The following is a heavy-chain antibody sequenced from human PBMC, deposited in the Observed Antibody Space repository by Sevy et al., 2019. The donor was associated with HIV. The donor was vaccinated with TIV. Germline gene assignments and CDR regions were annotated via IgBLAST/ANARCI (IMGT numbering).Heavy chain of an antibody. CDR3: AKDIGKTPVYSNYDY. V-gene: IGHV3-23*01. D-gene: IGHD4-4*01. Sequence: GGSLRLSCAASGFTFSSYAMSWVRQAPGKGLEWVSAISGSGGSTYYADSVKGRFTISRDNSKNKLYLQMNGLRAEDTAVYYCAKDIGKTPVYSNYDYWGQGTLVTVSS. CDR2: ISGSGGST. J-gene: IGHJ4*02. CDR1: GFTFSSYA.